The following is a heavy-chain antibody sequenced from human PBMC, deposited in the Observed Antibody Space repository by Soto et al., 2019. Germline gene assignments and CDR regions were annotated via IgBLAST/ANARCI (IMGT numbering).Heavy chain of an antibody. Sequence: QVQLVQSGAEVKKPGASLRVSCETSGGTSTIYTITWVRPAPGQGLQWMGRIVPTLRITNYAQEFQGRLTITAGSSTSTAHIELTSLTSEDTAVYYCATDKYGAGRVGVHFWGQGTLVTVSS. V-gene: IGHV1-69*08. CDR2: IVPTLRIT. CDR3: ATDKYGAGRVGVHF. CDR1: GGTSTIYT. D-gene: IGHD3-3*02. J-gene: IGHJ4*02.